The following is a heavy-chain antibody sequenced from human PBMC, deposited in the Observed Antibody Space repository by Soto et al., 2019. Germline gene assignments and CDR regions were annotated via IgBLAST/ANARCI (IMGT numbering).Heavy chain of an antibody. CDR2: AHHSGRT. Sequence: SETLSLTCAVSGGSMSSSNWWNWVRQPPGKGLEWIGEAHHSGRTNYNPSLKSRVTISVDKSKNHFSLKLSSVTAADTAVYYCARDRGTGTSWFDPWGQGTLVTVSS. CDR3: ARDRGTGTSWFDP. CDR1: GGSMSSSNW. D-gene: IGHD1-7*01. J-gene: IGHJ5*02. V-gene: IGHV4-4*02.